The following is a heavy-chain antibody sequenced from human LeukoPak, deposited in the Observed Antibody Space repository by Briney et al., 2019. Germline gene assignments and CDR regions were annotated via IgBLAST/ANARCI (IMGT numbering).Heavy chain of an antibody. CDR3: AGEGGTGNFDY. D-gene: IGHD3-10*01. Sequence: PSETLSLTCTVSGGSISSYYWSWIRQPPGKGLEWIGYIYYSGSTNYNPSLKSRVTISVDTSKNQFSLKLSSVTAADTAVYYCAGEGGTGNFDYWGQGTLVTVSS. CDR1: GGSISSYY. V-gene: IGHV4-59*01. J-gene: IGHJ4*02. CDR2: IYYSGST.